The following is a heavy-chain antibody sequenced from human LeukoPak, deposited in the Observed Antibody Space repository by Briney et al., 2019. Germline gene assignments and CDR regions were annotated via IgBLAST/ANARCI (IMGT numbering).Heavy chain of an antibody. CDR1: GDSITSGGFY. V-gene: IGHV4-39*01. CDR3: ARRDYAAWFDP. Sequence: SETLSLTCNVSGDSITSGGFYWAWIRQSPGKGMEWLGNVYYSGTTQYNPSLKGRATISMDMSKNQFSLNLNSVSVTDTAIYYCARRDYAAWFDPWGQGTLVTVSS. J-gene: IGHJ5*02. CDR2: VYYSGTT. D-gene: IGHD4/OR15-4a*01.